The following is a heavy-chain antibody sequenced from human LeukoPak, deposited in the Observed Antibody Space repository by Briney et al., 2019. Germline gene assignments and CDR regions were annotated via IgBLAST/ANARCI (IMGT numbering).Heavy chain of an antibody. CDR3: AKDQEDYGDYPNWFDP. V-gene: IGHV3-23*01. Sequence: GGSLRLSCAASGFTLSSFAMTWVRQAPGKGLEWVSTISGSGRTTYYADSVKGRFTIPRDNSKNTLYLQMNSLRAEDTAIYYCAKDQEDYGDYPNWFDPWGQGTLVTVSS. D-gene: IGHD4-17*01. J-gene: IGHJ5*02. CDR2: ISGSGRTT. CDR1: GFTLSSFA.